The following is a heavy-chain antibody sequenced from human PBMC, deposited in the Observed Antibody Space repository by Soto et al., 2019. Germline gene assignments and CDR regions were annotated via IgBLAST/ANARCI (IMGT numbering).Heavy chain of an antibody. D-gene: IGHD3-9*01. CDR1: GGSFSGYY. J-gene: IGHJ4*02. Sequence: SETLSLTCAVYGGSFSGYYWSWIRQPPGKGLEWIGEINHSGSTNYNPSLKSRVTISVDTSKNQFSLKLSSVTAADTAVYYCARVRKVLRYFDWLFKGFYFDYRGQGTLVTVSS. CDR3: ARVRKVLRYFDWLFKGFYFDY. CDR2: INHSGST. V-gene: IGHV4-34*01.